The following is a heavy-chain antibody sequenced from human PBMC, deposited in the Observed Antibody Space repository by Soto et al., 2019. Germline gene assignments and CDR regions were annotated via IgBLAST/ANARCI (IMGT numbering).Heavy chain of an antibody. CDR3: ARDQLPGRSYYYYYGMDV. D-gene: IGHD3-10*01. J-gene: IGHJ6*02. CDR2: ISYDGSNK. CDR1: GFTFTDYG. V-gene: IGHV3-30*03. Sequence: GGSLRLSCADSGFTFTDYGMHWVRQAPGKGLEWVAVISYDGSNKYYADSVKGRFTISRDNSKNTLYLQMNSLRAEDTAVYYYARDQLPGRSYYYYYGMDVWGQGTTVTVSS.